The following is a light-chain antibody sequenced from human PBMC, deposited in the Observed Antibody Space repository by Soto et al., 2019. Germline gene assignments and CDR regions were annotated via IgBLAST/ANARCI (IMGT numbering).Light chain of an antibody. V-gene: IGKV1-5*01. CDR3: QQSYKAPPT. Sequence: LVTQSPSTLSASVGDRVTITCRASQCLXNLFGWYQQKPGKAPKFLXDNVSTLESGCPSRLSGSGSGTEFTRTISSLQPDDRANYYCQQSYKAPPTFGQGTKVDIK. J-gene: IGKJ1*01. CDR2: NVS. CDR1: QCLXNL.